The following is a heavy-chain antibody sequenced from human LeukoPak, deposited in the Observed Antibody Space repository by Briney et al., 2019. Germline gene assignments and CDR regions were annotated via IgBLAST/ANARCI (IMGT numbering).Heavy chain of an antibody. D-gene: IGHD3-22*01. V-gene: IGHV4-38-2*02. CDR2: IYHSGST. Sequence: SETLSLTCAVSGYSISSGYYWCWIRQPPGKGLEWIGSIYHSGSTYYNPSLKSRVTISVDTSKNQFSLKLSSVTAADTAVYYCARDLHYYDSSSQMVYYFDYWGQGTLVTVSS. CDR3: ARDLHYYDSSSQMVYYFDY. J-gene: IGHJ4*02. CDR1: GYSISSGYY.